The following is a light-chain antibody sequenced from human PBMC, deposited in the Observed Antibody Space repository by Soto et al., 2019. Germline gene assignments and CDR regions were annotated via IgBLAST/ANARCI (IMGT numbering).Light chain of an antibody. Sequence: DSQMTQSPSSLSASVGGRVTITCRARQSISSDLNWYQQKPGKAPKVLIYAASTLQSGVPSRFSGSASGTDFTLTIRSLPPEAFAPYACQQSYSTTRTFGQGTKVDLK. CDR1: QSISSD. CDR3: QQSYSTTRT. V-gene: IGKV1-39*01. CDR2: AAS. J-gene: IGKJ1*01.